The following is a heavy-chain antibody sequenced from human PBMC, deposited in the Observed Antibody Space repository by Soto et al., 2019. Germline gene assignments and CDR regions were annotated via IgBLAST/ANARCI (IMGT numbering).Heavy chain of an antibody. J-gene: IGHJ4*02. CDR3: AKGFYPFYASSSYPQSPPDY. D-gene: IGHD3-22*01. CDR2: ISYDGSNK. Sequence: GGSLRLSCAASGFTFSSYGMHWVRQAPGKGLEWVAVISYDGSNKYYADSVKGRFTISRDNSKNTLYLQMNSQRAEDTAVYYCAKGFYPFYASSSYPQSPPDYWGQGNLVTVSS. V-gene: IGHV3-30*18. CDR1: GFTFSSYG.